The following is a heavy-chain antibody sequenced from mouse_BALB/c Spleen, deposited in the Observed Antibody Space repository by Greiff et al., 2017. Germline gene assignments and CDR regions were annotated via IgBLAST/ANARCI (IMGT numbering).Heavy chain of an antibody. V-gene: IGHV5-6-5*01. CDR2: ISSGGST. D-gene: IGHD2-4*01. J-gene: IGHJ4*01. CDR1: GFTFSSYA. Sequence: EVQRVESGGGLVKPGGSLKLSCAASGFTFSSYAMSWVRQTPEKRLEWVASISSGGSTYYPDSVKGRFTISRDNARNILYLQMSSLRSEDTAMYYCARDGMITEAMDYWGQGTSVTVSS. CDR3: ARDGMITEAMDY.